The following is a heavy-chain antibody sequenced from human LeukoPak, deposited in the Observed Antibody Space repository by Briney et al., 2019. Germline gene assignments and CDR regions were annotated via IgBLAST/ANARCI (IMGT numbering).Heavy chain of an antibody. CDR1: GFTFSSYS. J-gene: IGHJ6*03. Sequence: GGSLRLSCAASGFTFSSYSMNWVRQAPGKRLEWFSSISSSSSYIYYADSVKGRFTISRDNAKNSLYLQMNSLRAEDTAVYYCATRGFYYYMDVWGKGTTVTVSS. V-gene: IGHV3-21*01. CDR2: ISSSSSYI. CDR3: ATRGFYYYMDV.